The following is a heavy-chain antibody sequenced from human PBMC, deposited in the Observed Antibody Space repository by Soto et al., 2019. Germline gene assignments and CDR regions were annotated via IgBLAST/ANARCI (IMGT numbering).Heavy chain of an antibody. CDR1: GVTFSNYS. Sequence: GGSLRLSCAASGVTFSNYSMSWVRQAPGKGLEWVSLVSATAGTTYYTDSVKGRFTISRDNSRNTVYLQMNSLRADDTAVYYCAKDRLAGGFDYWGQGTLVTVSS. V-gene: IGHV3-23*01. D-gene: IGHD3-16*01. J-gene: IGHJ4*02. CDR2: VSATAGTT. CDR3: AKDRLAGGFDY.